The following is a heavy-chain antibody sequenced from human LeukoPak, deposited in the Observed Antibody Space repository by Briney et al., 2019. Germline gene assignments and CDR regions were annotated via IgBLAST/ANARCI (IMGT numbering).Heavy chain of an antibody. D-gene: IGHD2/OR15-2a*01. CDR1: GYTFTRYY. CDR2: INPSGGST. V-gene: IGHV1-46*01. J-gene: IGHJ4*02. CDR3: ATTDRVESLLLDY. Sequence: ASVKVSCKASGYTFTRYYIHWVRQAPGQGLEWMGIINPSGGSTSFTQKFQGRVTMARDTSTSTVYMELSSLRAEDTAVYYCATTDRVESLLLDYWGQGTLVTVSS.